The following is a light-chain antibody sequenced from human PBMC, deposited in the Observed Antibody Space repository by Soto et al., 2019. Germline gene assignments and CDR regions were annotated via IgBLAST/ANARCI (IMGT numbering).Light chain of an antibody. V-gene: IGLV2-8*01. J-gene: IGLJ3*02. CDR3: SSYAGSKTL. CDR1: SSDVGNYNY. Sequence: QSALTQPPAASGSPGQSVTFSCTGTSSDVGNYNYVSWYQQHPGKAPKLMIYEVTKRPSGVPDRFSGSKSGNTASLTVSGLQAEDEADYYCSSYAGSKTLFGGGTKLTVL. CDR2: EVT.